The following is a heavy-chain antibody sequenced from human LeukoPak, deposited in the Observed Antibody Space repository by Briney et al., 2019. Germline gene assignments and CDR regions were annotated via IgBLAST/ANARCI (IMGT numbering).Heavy chain of an antibody. V-gene: IGHV4-39*07. Sequence: SETLSLTCAVSGASITGSGYYWGWIRQPPGKGLEWIGSIYYSGSTYYNPSLKSRVTISVDTSKNQFSLKLSSVTAADTAVYYCAMASGEQQHHYYYYYMDVWGKGTTVTVSS. J-gene: IGHJ6*03. CDR2: IYYSGST. D-gene: IGHD6-13*01. CDR1: GASITGSGYY. CDR3: AMASGEQQHHYYYYYMDV.